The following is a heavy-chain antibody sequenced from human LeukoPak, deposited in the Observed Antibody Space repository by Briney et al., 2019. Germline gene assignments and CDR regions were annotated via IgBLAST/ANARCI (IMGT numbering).Heavy chain of an antibody. V-gene: IGHV1-2*02. CDR3: ARQYCSSTSCLLNYFDY. Sequence: ASVKVSCKASGYTFTGYYMHWVRQAPGQGLEWMGWINPNSGGTNYAQKFQGRVTMTRDTSISTAYMELSRLRSDDTAVYYCARQYCSSTSCLLNYFDYWGQGTLVTVSS. D-gene: IGHD2-2*01. J-gene: IGHJ4*02. CDR1: GYTFTGYY. CDR2: INPNSGGT.